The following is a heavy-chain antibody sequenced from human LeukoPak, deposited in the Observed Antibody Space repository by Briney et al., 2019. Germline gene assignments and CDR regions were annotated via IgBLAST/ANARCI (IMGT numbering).Heavy chain of an antibody. J-gene: IGHJ3*02. D-gene: IGHD5-18*01. CDR2: IYYSGST. CDR3: ARASVYTYGELDAFDI. CDR1: GASINTYY. Sequence: SETLSLTCTVSGASINTYYWSWIRQPPGKGLEWIGYIYYSGSTSYNPSLKTRVTMSVDTSKNQFSLKLSSVTAADTAVYYCARASVYTYGELDAFDIWGQGTMVTVSS. V-gene: IGHV4-59*12.